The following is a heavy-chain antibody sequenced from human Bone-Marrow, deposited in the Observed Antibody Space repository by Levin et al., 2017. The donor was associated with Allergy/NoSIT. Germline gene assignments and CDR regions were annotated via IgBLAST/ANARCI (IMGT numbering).Heavy chain of an antibody. D-gene: IGHD6-6*01. V-gene: IGHV3-23*01. J-gene: IGHJ4*02. Sequence: GGSLRLSCAASGFTFSSYGMNWVRQAPGKGLEWVSGISGSGINTYYADSVKGRLTISRDNPKNTLYLQMNSLRAEDTAVYFCTKGATSNSWGGSFDYWGQGTLVTVSS. CDR1: GFTFSSYG. CDR2: ISGSGINT. CDR3: TKGATSNSWGGSFDY.